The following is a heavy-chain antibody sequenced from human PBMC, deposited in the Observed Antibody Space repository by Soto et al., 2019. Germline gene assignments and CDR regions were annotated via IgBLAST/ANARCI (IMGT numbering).Heavy chain of an antibody. Sequence: VQLVESGGGEIQTGASLRLSCAAAGFGFDDFAMHWVRQAPGEGLEWVSLLNSDGTESYYMDSVRGRFTISRDNGKKSLYLQMVRLRHEDTALYFCAKALYYYDSSPLDQWGQGTMVSVSS. CDR3: AKALYYYDSSPLDQ. J-gene: IGHJ4*02. CDR1: GFGFDDFA. CDR2: LNSDGTES. D-gene: IGHD3-22*01. V-gene: IGHV3-43D*03.